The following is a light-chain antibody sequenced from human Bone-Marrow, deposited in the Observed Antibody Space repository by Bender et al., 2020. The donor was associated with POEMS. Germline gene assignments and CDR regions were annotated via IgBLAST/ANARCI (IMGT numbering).Light chain of an antibody. J-gene: IGLJ2*01. CDR3: SSYTTSSTYVV. V-gene: IGLV2-14*01. CDR1: SSDVGGYNY. CDR2: HVT. Sequence: QSALTQPASVSGSPGQSITISCTGTSSDVGGYNYVSWFQQHPGKAPKLMIYHVTSRPSGISNRFSGSKSGNTASLSISGLQAEDEADYYCSSYTTSSTYVVFGGGTKVIVL.